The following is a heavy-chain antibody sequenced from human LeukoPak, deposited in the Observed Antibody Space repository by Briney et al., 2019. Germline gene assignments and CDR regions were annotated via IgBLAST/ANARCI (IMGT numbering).Heavy chain of an antibody. Sequence: ASVNVSCKASGYTFTGHYMHWVRQPPGQGLEWMGWINPNSGGPNYAQKFQGRVTMTRETSISTAYMELSRLRSDDTAVYYCARESDSDSSGYYLFYFDYWGQGTLVTVFS. V-gene: IGHV1-2*02. CDR1: GYTFTGHY. CDR3: ARESDSDSSGYYLFYFDY. CDR2: INPNSGGP. D-gene: IGHD3-22*01. J-gene: IGHJ4*02.